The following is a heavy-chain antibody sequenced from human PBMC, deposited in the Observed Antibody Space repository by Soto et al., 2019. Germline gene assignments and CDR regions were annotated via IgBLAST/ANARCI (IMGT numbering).Heavy chain of an antibody. CDR3: AKARVGTTHFDY. CDR1: GFILNDYA. V-gene: IGHV3-30*18. J-gene: IGHJ4*02. D-gene: IGHD1-7*01. CDR2: ISYDGNYK. Sequence: QVQLVESGGGVVQPGRSLRLSCSASGFILNDYAMHWVRQAPGKGLEWVSLISYDGNYKYYADSVKGRFTISRDTSKNTLYLQMTSLRPEDTAVYFCAKARVGTTHFDYWGQGTLVTVSS.